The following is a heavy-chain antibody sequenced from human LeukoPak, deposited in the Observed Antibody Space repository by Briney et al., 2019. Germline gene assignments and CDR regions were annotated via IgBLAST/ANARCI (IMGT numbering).Heavy chain of an antibody. J-gene: IGHJ5*01. V-gene: IGHV4-59*01. CDR3: ARGRSGGDWFDS. CDR1: GGSFSTYY. CDR2: NHYTGST. Sequence: SETLSLTCTVFGGSFSTYYWTWIRQPPGKGLEWIGYNHYTGSTNHNPFLKSRVTMSVDTSKNQFSLKLSSVTAADTAVYYCARGRSGGDWFDSWGQGTLVTVSS. D-gene: IGHD3-10*01.